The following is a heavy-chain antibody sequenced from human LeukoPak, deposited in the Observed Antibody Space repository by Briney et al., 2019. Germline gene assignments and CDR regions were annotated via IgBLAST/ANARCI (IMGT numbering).Heavy chain of an antibody. V-gene: IGHV4-34*01. CDR3: ARRGGQWLFDY. D-gene: IGHD6-19*01. CDR1: GGSFSGYY. CDR2: INHSGST. J-gene: IGHJ4*02. Sequence: SQTLSLTCAVYGGSFSGYYWSWIRQPPGKGLEWIGEINHSGSTNYNPSLKSRVTISVDTSKNQFSLKLSSMTAADTAVYYCARRGGQWLFDYWGQGTLVTVSS.